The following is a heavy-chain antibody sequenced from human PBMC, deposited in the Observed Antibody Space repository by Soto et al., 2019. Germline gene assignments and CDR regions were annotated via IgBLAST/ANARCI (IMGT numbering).Heavy chain of an antibody. CDR2: IWYDGSNK. CDR3: ARAGPLYYYYGMDV. CDR1: GFTFSSYG. V-gene: IGHV3-33*01. J-gene: IGHJ6*02. Sequence: QVQLVESGGGVVQPGRSLRLSCAASGFTFSSYGMHWVRQAPGKGLEWVAVIWYDGSNKYYADSVKGRFTISRXXXKXXXXXXXXXXRAEDTDVYYCARAGPLYYYYGMDVWGQGTTVTVSS.